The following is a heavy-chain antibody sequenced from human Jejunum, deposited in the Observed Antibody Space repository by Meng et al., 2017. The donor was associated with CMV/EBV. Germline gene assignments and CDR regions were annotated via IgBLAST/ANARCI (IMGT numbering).Heavy chain of an antibody. CDR3: ARALAEYYYDSSGWEPNYFDY. CDR2: IIPIFGTA. Sequence: SYAISWVRHAPGQGLEWMGGIIPIFGTANYAQKFQGRVTITTDESTSTAYMELSSLRSEDTAVYYCARALAEYYYDSSGWEPNYFDYWGQGTLVTVSS. V-gene: IGHV1-69*05. CDR1: SYA. D-gene: IGHD3-22*01. J-gene: IGHJ4*02.